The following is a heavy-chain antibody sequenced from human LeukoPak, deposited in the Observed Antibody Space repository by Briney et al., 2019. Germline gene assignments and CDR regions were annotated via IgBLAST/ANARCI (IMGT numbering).Heavy chain of an antibody. CDR3: ARDLKRIAAVQSPEFDS. CDR2: IHWNGGST. CDR1: GFAFDDYG. D-gene: IGHD6-13*01. V-gene: IGHV3-20*04. J-gene: IGHJ4*02. Sequence: PGGSLRLSCAASGFAFDDYGMSWVRQAPGKGLEWVSGIHWNGGSTGYADSVGGRFTISRDNAKNSLYLQMNSLRAEDTALYYCARDLKRIAAVQSPEFDSWGQGTLVTVSS.